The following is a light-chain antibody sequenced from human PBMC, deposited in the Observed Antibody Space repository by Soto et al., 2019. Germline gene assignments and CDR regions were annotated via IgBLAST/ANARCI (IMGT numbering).Light chain of an antibody. CDR1: RNVSIY. J-gene: IGKJ5*01. CDR3: QQSYKMPS. CDR2: ATS. Sequence: EIPLPQSPSSLAASVGDRLTLTCRASRNVSIYLNWYQHKPGKGPTLLIHATSNLQIGVPSRFSGSGSGTEFTLTISSLEPEDFGTYYCQQSYKMPSFGQGTRLEI. V-gene: IGKV1-39*01.